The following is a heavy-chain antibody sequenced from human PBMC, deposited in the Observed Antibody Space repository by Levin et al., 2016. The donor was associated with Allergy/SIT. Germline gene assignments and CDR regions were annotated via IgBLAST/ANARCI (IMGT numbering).Heavy chain of an antibody. J-gene: IGHJ6*02. CDR3: ARHIRGSGSYFPYYYYGMDV. D-gene: IGHD1-26*01. Sequence: WIRQPPGKGLEWIGSIYYSGSTYYNPSLKSRVTISVDTSKNQFSLKLSSVTAADTAVYYCARHIRGSGSYFPYYYYGMDVWGQGTTVTVSS. V-gene: IGHV4-39*01. CDR2: IYYSGST.